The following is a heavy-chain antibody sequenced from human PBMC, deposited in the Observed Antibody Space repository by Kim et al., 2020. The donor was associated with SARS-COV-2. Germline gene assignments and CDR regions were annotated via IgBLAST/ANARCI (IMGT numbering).Heavy chain of an antibody. D-gene: IGHD3-16*01. Sequence: ASVKVSCKASGYTFTSYGISWVRQAPGQGLEWMGWISAYNGNTNYAQKLQGRVTMTTDTSTSTAYMELRSLRSDDTAVYYCARDGGFGVALYSLPPGRVYWYFDLWGRGTLVTVSS. CDR1: GYTFTSYG. CDR3: ARDGGFGVALYSLPPGRVYWYFDL. CDR2: ISAYNGNT. J-gene: IGHJ2*01. V-gene: IGHV1-18*01.